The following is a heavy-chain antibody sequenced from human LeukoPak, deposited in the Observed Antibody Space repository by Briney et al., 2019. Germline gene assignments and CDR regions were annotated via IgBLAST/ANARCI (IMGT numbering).Heavy chain of an antibody. CDR1: GYSYNSYW. J-gene: IGHJ4*02. CDR3: GRLSSGFDY. Sequence: GESLKISCKGSGYSYNSYWIGWVRQMPGKGLEWMGIIYLADSDARYSPSFQGQVTISADKSINTAYLEWSSLKASDTAMYYCGRLSSGFDYWGQGTLVTVSS. CDR2: IYLADSDA. V-gene: IGHV5-51*01. D-gene: IGHD6-19*01.